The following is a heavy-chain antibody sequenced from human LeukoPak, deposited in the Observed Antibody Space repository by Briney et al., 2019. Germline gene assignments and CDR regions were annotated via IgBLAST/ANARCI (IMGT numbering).Heavy chain of an antibody. V-gene: IGHV4-59*08. CDR3: ARRSGNWLYFDY. CDR2: IYYSGST. J-gene: IGHJ4*02. D-gene: IGHD3-9*01. Sequence: SETLSLTCTVSGGSINSFYWSWFRQPPGKGLEWIGYIYYSGSTKYNPSLKSRVTISLDPSKNQFSLNLSSVTAADTGVYYCARRSGNWLYFDYWGQGTLVTVSS. CDR1: GGSINSFY.